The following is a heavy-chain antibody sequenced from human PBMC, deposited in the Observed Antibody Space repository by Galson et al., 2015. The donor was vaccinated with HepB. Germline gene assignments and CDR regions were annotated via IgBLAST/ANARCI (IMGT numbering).Heavy chain of an antibody. D-gene: IGHD5/OR15-5a*01. V-gene: IGHV3-64D*06. CDR3: LTVSGHY. CDR1: GFPFSDYI. Sequence: SLRLSCAASGFPFSDYIMHWVRQAPGKGLEYVSAISSNGGSTYYTDSVKGRFTISRDNSKNTVYLQMSSLRIEDTAVYYCLTVSGHYWGQGTLVTVSS. J-gene: IGHJ4*02. CDR2: ISSNGGST.